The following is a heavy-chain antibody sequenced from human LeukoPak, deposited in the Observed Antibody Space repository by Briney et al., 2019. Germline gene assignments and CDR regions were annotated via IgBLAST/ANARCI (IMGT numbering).Heavy chain of an antibody. CDR3: ARVVGSTSADGMDV. J-gene: IGHJ6*02. CDR2: MNPNSGNT. Sequence: ASVKVSCKASGYTFTGYDINWVRQATGQGLEWMGWMNPNSGNTGYAQKFRGRVTMTRNTSISTAYMELSSLRSEDTAVYYCARVVGSTSADGMDVWGQGTTVTVSS. CDR1: GYTFTGYD. D-gene: IGHD2-2*01. V-gene: IGHV1-8*01.